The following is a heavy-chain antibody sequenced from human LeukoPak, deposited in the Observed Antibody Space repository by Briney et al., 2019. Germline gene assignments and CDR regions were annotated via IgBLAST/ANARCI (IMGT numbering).Heavy chain of an antibody. Sequence: ASVKVSCKASGGTFSSYAISWVRQAPGQGLEWMGGIIPIFGTANYAQKFQDRVTITTDESTSTVYMEVSRLRSEDTAVYYCARQLTKGYSYTFDAFDIWGQGTMVTVSS. J-gene: IGHJ3*02. CDR1: GGTFSSYA. D-gene: IGHD5-18*01. V-gene: IGHV1-69*05. CDR3: ARQLTKGYSYTFDAFDI. CDR2: IIPIFGTA.